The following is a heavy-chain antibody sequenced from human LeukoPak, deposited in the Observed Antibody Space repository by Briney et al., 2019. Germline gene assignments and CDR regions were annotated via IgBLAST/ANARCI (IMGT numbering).Heavy chain of an antibody. CDR2: IYYSGST. Sequence: TLSLTCTVSGGSISSGDYYWSWIRQPPGKGLEWIGYIYYSGSTYYNPSLKSRVTISVDTSKNQFSLKLSSVTAADTAVYYCARVESTNYDFWSGFDYWGQGTLVTVSS. D-gene: IGHD3-3*01. CDR3: ARVESTNYDFWSGFDY. V-gene: IGHV4-30-4*08. J-gene: IGHJ4*02. CDR1: GGSISSGDYY.